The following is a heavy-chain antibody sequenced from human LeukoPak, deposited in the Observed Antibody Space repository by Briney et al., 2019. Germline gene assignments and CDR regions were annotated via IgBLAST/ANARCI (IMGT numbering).Heavy chain of an antibody. J-gene: IGHJ6*02. CDR3: ARDGDITATDV. Sequence: GGSLSLSCAASGFTFSSYGMHWVRQAPGKGLEWVAVIWYDGSNKYYADSVKGRFTISRDNSKNTLYLQMNSLRAEDTAVHYCARDGDITATDVWGQGTTVTVSS. CDR1: GFTFSSYG. CDR2: IWYDGSNK. V-gene: IGHV3-33*01. D-gene: IGHD2-15*01.